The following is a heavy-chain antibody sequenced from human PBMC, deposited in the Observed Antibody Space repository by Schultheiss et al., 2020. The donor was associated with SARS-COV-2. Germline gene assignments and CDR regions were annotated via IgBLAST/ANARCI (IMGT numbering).Heavy chain of an antibody. V-gene: IGHV5-10-1*01. J-gene: IGHJ6*03. Sequence: GESLKISCQGSGYSFTNYWITWVRQMPGKGLEWMGMINPSDSFTNYSPSFQGHVTISSDKSITTAYLRWRSLKASDTAIYYCARQTEYQLRGAGRHYYYMDVWGKGTTVTVSS. CDR3: ARQTEYQLRGAGRHYYYMDV. CDR1: GYSFTNYW. CDR2: INPSDSFT. D-gene: IGHD2-2*01.